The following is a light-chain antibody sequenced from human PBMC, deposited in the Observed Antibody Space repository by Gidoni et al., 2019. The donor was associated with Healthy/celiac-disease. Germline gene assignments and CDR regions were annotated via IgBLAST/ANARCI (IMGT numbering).Light chain of an antibody. J-gene: IGKJ2*01. CDR3: QQRSNWPPYT. CDR1: QSVSSY. Sequence: DIVLTQSPATPSFSAGERATLSCRASQSVSSYLSWYQQKPGQAPRLLIYDASSRATGIPARFSGSGSGTDFTLTISSLEPEDFAVYYCQQRSNWPPYTFGQGTKLEIK. V-gene: IGKV3-11*01. CDR2: DAS.